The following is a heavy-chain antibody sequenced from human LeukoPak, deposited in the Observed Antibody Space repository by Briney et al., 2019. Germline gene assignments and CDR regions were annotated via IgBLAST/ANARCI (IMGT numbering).Heavy chain of an antibody. D-gene: IGHD1-26*01. CDR1: GFTFSSYA. CDR3: AKAEAIVGATLDY. CDR2: ISGSGDII. Sequence: GGSLRLSCAASGFTFSSYAMTWVRQAPGKGLEWGSTISGSGDIIYYADSVKGRFTISRDNPKNTLYLQMNSLRAEDTAVYYCAKAEAIVGATLDYWGQGTLVTVSS. J-gene: IGHJ4*02. V-gene: IGHV3-23*01.